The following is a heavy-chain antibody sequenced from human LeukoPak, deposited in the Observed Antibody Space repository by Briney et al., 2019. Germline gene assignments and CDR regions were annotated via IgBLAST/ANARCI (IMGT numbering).Heavy chain of an antibody. CDR3: ARDTYYYDSSGYSQLDY. D-gene: IGHD3-22*01. CDR2: IYYSGST. Sequence: SEALSLTCTVSGGSISTYYWSWIRQPPGKGLEWIGYIYYSGSTNYNPSLKSRVTMSVDTSKNQFSLKLSSVTAADTAVYYCARDTYYYDSSGYSQLDYWGQGTLVTVSS. CDR1: GGSISTYY. J-gene: IGHJ4*02. V-gene: IGHV4-59*12.